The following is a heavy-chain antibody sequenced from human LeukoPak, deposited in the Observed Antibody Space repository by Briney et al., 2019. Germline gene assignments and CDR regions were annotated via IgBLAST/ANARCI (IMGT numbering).Heavy chain of an antibody. CDR3: AKDIFSYYYGSGNSSYYFDY. Sequence: PGRSLRLSCAASGFTFDDYAMHWVRQAPGKGLEWVSCISWNSGSIGYADSVKGRFTISRDNAKNSLYLQMNSLRAEDTALYYCAKDIFSYYYGSGNSSYYFDYWGQGTLVTVSS. J-gene: IGHJ4*02. V-gene: IGHV3-9*01. CDR1: GFTFDDYA. D-gene: IGHD3-10*01. CDR2: ISWNSGSI.